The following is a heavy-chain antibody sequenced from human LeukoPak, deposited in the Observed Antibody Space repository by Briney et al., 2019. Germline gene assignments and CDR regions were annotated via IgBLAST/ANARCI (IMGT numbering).Heavy chain of an antibody. V-gene: IGHV3-7*01. J-gene: IGHJ6*02. CDR3: ARERDPYYYYGMDV. CDR2: IKQDGSEK. CDR1: GFTFSSYC. Sequence: GGPLRLSCAASGFTFSSYCMSWVRQAPGKGLDWVANIKQDGSEKYYVDSVKGRFTISRDNAKNSLYLQMNSLRAEDTAVYYCARERDPYYYYGMDVWGQGTTVTVSS.